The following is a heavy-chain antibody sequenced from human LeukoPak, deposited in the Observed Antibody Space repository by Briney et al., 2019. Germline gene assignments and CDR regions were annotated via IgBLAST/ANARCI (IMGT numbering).Heavy chain of an antibody. CDR2: ISGSGGST. CDR3: ARAGSRSGYDFDY. V-gene: IGHV3-23*01. CDR1: GFTFSSYA. Sequence: GGSLRLSCAASGFTFSSYAMSWVRQAPGKGLEWVSAISGSGGSTYYADSVKGRFTISRDNSKNSLYLQMNSLRAEDTAVYYCARAGSRSGYDFDYWGQGTLVTVSS. J-gene: IGHJ4*02. D-gene: IGHD5-12*01.